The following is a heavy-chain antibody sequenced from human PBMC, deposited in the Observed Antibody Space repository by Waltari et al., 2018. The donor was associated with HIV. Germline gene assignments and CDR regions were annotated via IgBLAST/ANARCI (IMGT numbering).Heavy chain of an antibody. CDR2: IYHSGST. Sequence: QVQLQESGPGLVKPSETLSLTCAVSGYSISSGYYWGWIRPPPGKGLEWIGSIYHSGSTYYNPSLKSRVTISVDTSKNQFSLKLSSVTAADTAVYYCARVVGERDYWGQGTLVTVSS. CDR3: ARVVGERDY. J-gene: IGHJ4*02. D-gene: IGHD3-16*01. V-gene: IGHV4-38-2*01. CDR1: GYSISSGYY.